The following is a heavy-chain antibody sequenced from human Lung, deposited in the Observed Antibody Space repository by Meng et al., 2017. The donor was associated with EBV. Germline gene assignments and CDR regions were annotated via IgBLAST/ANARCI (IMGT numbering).Heavy chain of an antibody. D-gene: IGHD3-10*01. CDR3: ARASYGSGSPLGESWFDP. CDR2: IHSSGST. J-gene: IGHJ5*02. V-gene: IGHV4-31*03. Sequence: QGQRSRSGPGLVKPSPTLAPTGTVSGCLISSGGYYWSWIRQHPGKGLEWIGYIHSSGSTYYNPSLRSRLTISVDTSKNQFSLKLSSVTAADTAVYYCARASYGSGSPLGESWFDPWGQGTLVTVSS. CDR1: GCLISSGGYY.